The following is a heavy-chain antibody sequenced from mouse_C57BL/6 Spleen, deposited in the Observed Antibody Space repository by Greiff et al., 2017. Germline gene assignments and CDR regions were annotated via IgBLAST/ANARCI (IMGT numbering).Heavy chain of an antibody. CDR2: ISSGGSYT. V-gene: IGHV5-6*01. J-gene: IGHJ1*03. CDR1: GFTFSSYG. Sequence: EVKLQESGGDLVKPGGSLKLSCAASGFTFSSYGMSWVRQTPDKRLEWVATISSGGSYTYYPDSVKGRFTITRDNAKNTLYLQMSSLKSEDTAMYYCARSTRSPGYFDVWGTGTTVTVSS. CDR3: ARSTRSPGYFDV. D-gene: IGHD2-1*01.